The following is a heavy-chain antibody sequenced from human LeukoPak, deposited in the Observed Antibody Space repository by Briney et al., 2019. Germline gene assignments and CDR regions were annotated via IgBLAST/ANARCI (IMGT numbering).Heavy chain of an antibody. V-gene: IGHV3-23*01. CDR3: AKDVGKWESLHFFDY. J-gene: IGHJ4*02. CDR1: GFTLSTNA. D-gene: IGHD1-26*01. CDR2: ISGSGAST. Sequence: GGSLRLSCLTSGFTLSTNAMSWVRQAPGKGLEWISGISGSGASTYYADSVKGRFTITRDDSRNTLYLQMNSLRGDDTAVYYCAKDVGKWESLHFFDYWGQGTLVTVSS.